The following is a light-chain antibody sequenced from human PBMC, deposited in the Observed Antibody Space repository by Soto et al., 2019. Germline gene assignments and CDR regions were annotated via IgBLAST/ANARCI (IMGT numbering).Light chain of an antibody. J-gene: IGKJ5*01. CDR3: HQFKSYPIT. CDR2: DAS. CDR1: QGISTA. V-gene: IGKV1-13*02. Sequence: AIQLTQSPSSLSASVGDRVTLTCRASQGISTALAWYQQKPGKAPNLLIFDASKLESGVPSRFSGSGSGTDFTLTISSLQPEDYATYYCHQFKSYPITFGQGTRLEIK.